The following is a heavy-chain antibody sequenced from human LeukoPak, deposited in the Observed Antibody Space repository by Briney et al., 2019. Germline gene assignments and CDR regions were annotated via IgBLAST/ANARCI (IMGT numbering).Heavy chain of an antibody. Sequence: SVKVSCKASGYSFTSSGLTWVRQAPGQGLEWMGRIIPILDVANFAQRFQGRVTITADKSTNTAHMELSGLRSEDTAVYYCTREGVYSPDPSSYHRYAFDIWGQGTVVTVSS. CDR1: GYSFTSSG. CDR3: TREGVYSPDPSSYHRYAFDI. D-gene: IGHD3-16*02. J-gene: IGHJ3*02. V-gene: IGHV1-69*04. CDR2: IIPILDVA.